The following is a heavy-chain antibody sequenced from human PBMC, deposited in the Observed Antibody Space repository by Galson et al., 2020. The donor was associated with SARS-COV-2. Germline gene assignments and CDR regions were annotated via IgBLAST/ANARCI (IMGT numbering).Heavy chain of an antibody. J-gene: IGHJ4*02. V-gene: IGHV4-59*08. CDR1: GVSISNYF. D-gene: IGHD3-10*01. Sequence: ASETLSLTCTVSGVSISNYFWSWIRQPPGKGLEWIGYIYYTGTTNYNPSLKSRSTISMDTSKNQFSLRLTSVTAADTAVYYCARLGDYWGQGTLVTVSS. CDR3: ARLGDY. CDR2: IYYTGTT.